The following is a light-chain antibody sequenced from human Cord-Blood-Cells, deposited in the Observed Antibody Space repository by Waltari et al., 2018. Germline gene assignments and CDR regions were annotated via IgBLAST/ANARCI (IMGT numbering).Light chain of an antibody. J-gene: IGKJ1*01. CDR3: QQRNSYPVT. CDR2: AAS. CDR1: QGISSY. V-gene: IGKV1-9*01. Sequence: DIQLNQSPSFLSASVGDRVTITCRASQGISSYLAWYQQKPGKAPKLLIYAASPLQSGVPSRLSGSGSGTEFTLTISSLQPEDFATYYCQQRNSYPVTFGQGTKVEIK.